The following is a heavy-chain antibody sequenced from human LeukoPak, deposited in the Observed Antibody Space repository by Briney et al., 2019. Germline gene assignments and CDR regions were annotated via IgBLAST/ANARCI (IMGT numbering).Heavy chain of an antibody. Sequence: GGALRLSRAASGFTFSSYSMNWVRQALGKGLEWVSTVYSGGSTYYADPVNGRFTISRDNSKNTLFLQMNSLRAEDTAVYYCARDVDYYDIVTGYYQHFGMDVWGQGTTVTVSS. J-gene: IGHJ6*02. D-gene: IGHD3-9*01. CDR1: GFTFSSYS. V-gene: IGHV3-53*01. CDR3: ARDVDYYDIVTGYYQHFGMDV. CDR2: VYSGGST.